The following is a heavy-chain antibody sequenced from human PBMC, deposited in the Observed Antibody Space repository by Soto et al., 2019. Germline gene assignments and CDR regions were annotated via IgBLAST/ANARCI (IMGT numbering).Heavy chain of an antibody. CDR3: ARVGVVVAATPLNWFDP. D-gene: IGHD2-15*01. Sequence: QVQLVQSGAEVKKPGASVKVSCKASGYTFTSYAMHWVRQAPGQRLEWMGWINAGNGNTKYSQKFQGRVTITRDTSASTAYMELSSLRSEDTAVYYCARVGVVVAATPLNWFDPWGQGTLVTVSS. CDR2: INAGNGNT. J-gene: IGHJ5*02. V-gene: IGHV1-3*01. CDR1: GYTFTSYA.